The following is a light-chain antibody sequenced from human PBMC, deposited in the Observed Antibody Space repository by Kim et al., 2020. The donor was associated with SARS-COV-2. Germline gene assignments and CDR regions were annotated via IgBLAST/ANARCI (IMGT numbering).Light chain of an antibody. Sequence: NFMLTQPHSVSESPGKTVTISCTRSNGSIVSDYVQWYQQRPGSAPTIVIYEDNRRPSGVSNRFSGSIDSSSNSASLTISGLKTEDEADYYCQSYDSPIAVFGGGTPLTFL. CDR1: NGSIVSDY. V-gene: IGLV6-57*04. J-gene: IGLJ7*01. CDR2: EDN. CDR3: QSYDSPIAV.